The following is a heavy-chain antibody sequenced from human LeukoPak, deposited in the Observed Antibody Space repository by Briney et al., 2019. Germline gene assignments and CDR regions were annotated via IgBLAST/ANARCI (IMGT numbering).Heavy chain of an antibody. D-gene: IGHD6-19*01. Sequence: SETLSLTCTVSGGSISSYYWSWIRQPPGKGLEWIGYIYYSGSTNYNPSLKSRVTISVDTSKNQFSLKLSSVTAADTAVYYCAKSNSGWYKPDASDIWGQGTMVTVSS. CDR1: GGSISSYY. CDR3: AKSNSGWYKPDASDI. CDR2: IYYSGST. V-gene: IGHV4-59*08. J-gene: IGHJ3*02.